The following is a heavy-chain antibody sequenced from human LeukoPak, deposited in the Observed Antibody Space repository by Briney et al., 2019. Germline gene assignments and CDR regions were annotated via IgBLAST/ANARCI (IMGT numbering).Heavy chain of an antibody. CDR2: IVVGSGNT. V-gene: IGHV1-58*02. J-gene: IGHJ4*02. CDR1: GYTFTSYD. CDR3: AAGVGATPDY. Sequence: GASVKVSCKASGYTFTSYDINWVRQATGQGLEWIGWIVVGSGNTNYAQKFQERVTITRDMSTSTAYMELSSLRSEDTAVYYCAAGVGATPDYWGQGTLVTVSS. D-gene: IGHD1-26*01.